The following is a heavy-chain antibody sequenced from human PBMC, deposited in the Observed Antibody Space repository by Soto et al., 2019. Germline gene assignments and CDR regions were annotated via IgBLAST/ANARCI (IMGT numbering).Heavy chain of an antibody. V-gene: IGHV1-69*13. CDR2: IIPIFGTP. D-gene: IGHD3-22*01. CDR1: GGTFSTYV. J-gene: IGHJ4*02. CDR3: ARPTREYYYDNCGYSSDY. Sequence: GASVKVSCKASGGTFSTYVITWVRQAPGQGLEWMGGIIPIFGTPHYAQKFQGRASITADEYTSTAYMELSSLRSDDTAVYYCARPTREYYYDNCGYSSDYWGQGTLVTVSS.